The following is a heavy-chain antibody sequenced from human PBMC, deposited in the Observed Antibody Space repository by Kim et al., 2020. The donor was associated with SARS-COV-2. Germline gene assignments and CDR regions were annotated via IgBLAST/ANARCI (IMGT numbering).Heavy chain of an antibody. CDR3: CAAYSYGYGPLDY. CDR1: GFTFSNYA. Sequence: GGSLRLSCAASGFTFSNYAVIWVRQAPGKGLEWVSAISGSGDNTHYADSVKGRFTVSRDNSKNTLYLQMNSLRAEDTARYYCCAAYSYGYGPLDYWGQGTLVTVSS. V-gene: IGHV3-23*01. D-gene: IGHD5-18*01. CDR2: ISGSGDNT. J-gene: IGHJ4*02.